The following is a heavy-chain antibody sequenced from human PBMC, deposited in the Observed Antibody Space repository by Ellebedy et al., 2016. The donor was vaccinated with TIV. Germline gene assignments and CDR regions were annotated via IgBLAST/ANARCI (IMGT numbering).Heavy chain of an antibody. CDR3: ARAGYCSGGSCYQMYNWFDP. CDR1: GYTFTSYA. Sequence: AASVKVSCKASGYTFTSYAIHWARQAPGQRLEWMGWINAGNGNTKYSQKFQGRVTITRDTSASTAHMELRSLRSDDTAVYYCARAGYCSGGSCYQMYNWFDPWGQGTLVTVSS. V-gene: IGHV1-3*01. D-gene: IGHD2-15*01. J-gene: IGHJ5*02. CDR2: INAGNGNT.